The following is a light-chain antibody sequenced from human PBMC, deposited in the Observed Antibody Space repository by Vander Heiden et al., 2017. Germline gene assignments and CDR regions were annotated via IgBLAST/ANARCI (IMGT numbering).Light chain of an antibody. CDR1: NIGTYS. J-gene: IGLJ2*01. Sequence: SYVLTQPPPASVAPGQTARITCGGNNIGTYSVHWYQQKSGQAPVLVVYDDSDRHSGIPERFSGSNSGNTPTLIISRVEAGDEADYYCQVWDSGSDHVVFGGGTKLTVL. V-gene: IGLV3-21*02. CDR3: QVWDSGSDHVV. CDR2: DDS.